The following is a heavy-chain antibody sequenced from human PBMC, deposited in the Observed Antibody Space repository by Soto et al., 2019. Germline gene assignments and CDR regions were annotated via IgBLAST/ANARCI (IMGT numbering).Heavy chain of an antibody. CDR1: GGAFSGYY. CDR2: INHSGST. J-gene: IGHJ4*02. CDR3: ARRHGPIDY. Sequence: QVKLQQWGPGLLKPSETLSLTCAVYGGAFSGYYWSWIRQPPGKGLEWIGEINHSGSTNYNPSLKSRVTISVETSKNQFSLKLRSVTAADTAVYYCARRHGPIDYWGQGTLVTVSS. V-gene: IGHV4-34*01.